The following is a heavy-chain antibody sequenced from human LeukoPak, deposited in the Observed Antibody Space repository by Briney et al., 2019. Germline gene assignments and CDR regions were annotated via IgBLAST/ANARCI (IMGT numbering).Heavy chain of an antibody. D-gene: IGHD2-2*01. CDR1: GYTFTSNY. J-gene: IGHJ4*02. CDR3: VRDRTKYCSSTSCPLDY. V-gene: IGHV1-2*02. Sequence: GASVKVSCKAFGYTFTSNYMHWVRQAPGQGLEWMGWINPYSGGTNYAQKLQGRVTMTRDTSISTAYMELSRLRSDDTAVYYCVRDRTKYCSSTSCPLDYWGQGTLVTVSS. CDR2: INPYSGGT.